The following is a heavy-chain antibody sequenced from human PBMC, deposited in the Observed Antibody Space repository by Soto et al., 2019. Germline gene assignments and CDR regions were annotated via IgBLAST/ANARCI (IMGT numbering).Heavy chain of an antibody. CDR2: VNPSGGHT. CDR3: ARGGHVVVVTAALDY. J-gene: IGHJ4*02. D-gene: IGHD2-21*02. V-gene: IGHV1-46*01. CDR1: GDTFTDYY. Sequence: ASVKVSCKASGDTFTDYYIHWVRQAPGQGLEWMGTVNPSGGHTTYAQHFLGRVTMTRDTSTSTLYMELTSLTSEDTAVYYCARGGHVVVVTAALDYWGQGNLVTVSS.